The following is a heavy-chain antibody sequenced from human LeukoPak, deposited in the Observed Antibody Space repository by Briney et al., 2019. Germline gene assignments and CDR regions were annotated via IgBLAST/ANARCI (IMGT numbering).Heavy chain of an antibody. CDR2: IKQDGSEK. CDR1: GFTFSSYW. CDR3: VREKDSGSYRRFDN. Sequence: GGSLRLSCAASGFTFSSYWMSWVRQAPGKGLEWVANIKQDGSEKNSVDSVKGRFTISRDNAKNSLYLQMNSLRAEDTAVYYCVREKDSGSYRRFDNWGQGTLVTASS. V-gene: IGHV3-7*01. J-gene: IGHJ4*02. D-gene: IGHD1-26*01.